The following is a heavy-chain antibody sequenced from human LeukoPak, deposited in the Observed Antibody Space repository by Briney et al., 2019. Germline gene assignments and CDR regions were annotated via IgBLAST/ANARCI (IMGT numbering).Heavy chain of an antibody. CDR2: ISTDGNTA. Sequence: GGSLRLSCVASGFTLSNYWMHWVRQAPGKGLVWVSRISTDGNTATYADSVKGRFSISRDNAKNTLYLQMNRLRAEDTAAYYCTTLHIVDYWAQGTLVTVRS. CDR1: GFTLSNYW. V-gene: IGHV3-74*01. J-gene: IGHJ4*02. D-gene: IGHD2-15*01. CDR3: TTLHIVDY.